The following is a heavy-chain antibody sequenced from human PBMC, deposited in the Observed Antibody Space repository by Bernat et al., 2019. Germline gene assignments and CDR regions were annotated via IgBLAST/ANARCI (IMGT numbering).Heavy chain of an antibody. CDR3: ARDLALGSSWYYYYYGMDV. V-gene: IGHV3-23*01. Sequence: EVQLLESGGGLVQPGGSLRVSCVASGFTFRSYAMSWVRQAPGKGLEWVSGIGGSGGSTYYADSVKGRFTISRDNSKNTLYLQMNSLRAEDTAVYYCARDLALGSSWYYYYYGMDVWGQGTTVTVSS. CDR2: IGGSGGST. D-gene: IGHD6-13*01. J-gene: IGHJ6*02. CDR1: GFTFRSYA.